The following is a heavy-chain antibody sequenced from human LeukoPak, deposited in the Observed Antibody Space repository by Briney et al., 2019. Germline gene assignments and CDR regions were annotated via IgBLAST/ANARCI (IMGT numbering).Heavy chain of an antibody. CDR2: ISSSSSYI. CDR3: ARVDCTTSSCHQTNDY. V-gene: IGHV3-21*01. J-gene: IGHJ4*02. Sequence: GGSLRLSCAASGFTFSSYSMNWVRQAPGKGLEWVSSISSSSSYIYYADSVKGRITISRDNAKNSLFLQMNSLRAEDAAVYYCARVDCTTSSCHQTNDYWGQGTLVTVSS. D-gene: IGHD2-15*01. CDR1: GFTFSSYS.